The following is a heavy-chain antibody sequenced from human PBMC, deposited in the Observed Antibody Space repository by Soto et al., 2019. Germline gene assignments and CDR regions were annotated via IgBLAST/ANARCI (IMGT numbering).Heavy chain of an antibody. J-gene: IGHJ4*02. CDR1: GFSLSTNEVS. Sequence: QITLKESGPTVVKPTQTLTLTCTPSGFSLSTNEVSVGWIRQPPGKALEWLALIYWDDDKRYSQSLKNRLTITKDTSKNQVVLTMTNMDPGDTATYYCAHRDGARFYFDYWGQGTLVTVTS. CDR2: IYWDDDK. V-gene: IGHV2-5*02. CDR3: AHRDGARFYFDY.